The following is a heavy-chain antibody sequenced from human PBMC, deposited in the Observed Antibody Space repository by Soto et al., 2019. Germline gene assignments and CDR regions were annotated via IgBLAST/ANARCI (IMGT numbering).Heavy chain of an antibody. CDR2: MNPNSGNT. V-gene: IGHV1-8*01. CDR3: ARGIFIAAACTTPYFDY. Sequence: QVQLVQSGAEVKKPGASVKVSCKASGYTFTSYDINWVRQATGQGLEWMGWMNPNSGNTGYAQKFQGRATMTRDTSLSTAQIELSSLRSEDTAVYYCARGIFIAAACTTPYFDYWGQGTLVTVSS. D-gene: IGHD6-13*01. CDR1: GYTFTSYD. J-gene: IGHJ4*02.